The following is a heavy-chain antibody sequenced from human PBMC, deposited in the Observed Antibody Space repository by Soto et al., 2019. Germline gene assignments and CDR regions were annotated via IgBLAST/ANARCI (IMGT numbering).Heavy chain of an antibody. D-gene: IGHD6-13*01. CDR1: GYTFTGYY. J-gene: IGHJ6*02. Sequence: ASVKVSCKASGYTFTGYYMHWVRQAPGQGLEWMGWINPNSSGTNYAQKYQGRVTMTRDTSISTAYMELSRLRSDDTAVDYCARDPWVIAAEPCEGMGVWDQGTTVTVFS. CDR3: ARDPWVIAAEPCEGMGV. CDR2: INPNSSGT. V-gene: IGHV1-2*02.